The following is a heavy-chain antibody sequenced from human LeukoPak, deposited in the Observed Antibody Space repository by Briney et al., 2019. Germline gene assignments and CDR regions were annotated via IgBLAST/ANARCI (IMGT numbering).Heavy chain of an antibody. CDR1: GFTFSSYE. D-gene: IGHD3-16*01. CDR3: ASVGGGGAAVVDY. V-gene: IGHV3-48*03. Sequence: GGSLRLSCAASGFTFSSYEMNWVRQAPGKGLEWVSCISSSGSTIYYADSVKGRFTISRDNAKNSLYLQMNSLRAEDTAVYYCASVGGGGAAVVDYWGQGTLVTVSS. CDR2: ISSSGSTI. J-gene: IGHJ4*02.